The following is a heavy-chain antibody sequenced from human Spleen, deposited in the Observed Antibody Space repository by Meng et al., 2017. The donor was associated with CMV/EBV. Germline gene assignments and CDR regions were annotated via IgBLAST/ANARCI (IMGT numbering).Heavy chain of an antibody. V-gene: IGHV3-69-1*01. D-gene: IGHD1-26*01. Sequence: GGSLRLSCAASGLSFSDYYMNWVRQAPGKGLEWVSSISSSSTIYYADSVKGRFTISRDTSQNTLYLQMNSLRVDDTAVYYCARVVGATRLDHWGQGTLVTVSS. CDR1: GLSFSDYY. CDR2: ISSSSTI. CDR3: ARVVGATRLDH. J-gene: IGHJ5*02.